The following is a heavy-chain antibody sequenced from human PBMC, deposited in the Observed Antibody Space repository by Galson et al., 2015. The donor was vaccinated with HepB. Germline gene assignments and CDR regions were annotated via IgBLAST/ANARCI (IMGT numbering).Heavy chain of an antibody. V-gene: IGHV1-69*13. J-gene: IGHJ4*02. CDR2: IIPIFATT. D-gene: IGHD4-17*01. CDR3: ARRLTTDTYFDY. CDR1: GGTFSSYA. Sequence: SVKVSCKASGGTFSSYAISWVRQAPGQGLEWMGGIIPIFATTNYAQKFQGRVTITADESTSTAYMELSSLTSEDTAVYYCARRLTTDTYFDYWGQGSLVTVSS.